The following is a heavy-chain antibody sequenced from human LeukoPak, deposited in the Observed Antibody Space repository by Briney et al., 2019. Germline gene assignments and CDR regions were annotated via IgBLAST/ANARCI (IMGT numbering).Heavy chain of an antibody. V-gene: IGHV1-2*02. CDR1: GYTFTSYY. Sequence: ASVKVSCKASGYTFTSYYMHWVRQAPGQGLEWMGWINPNSGGTNYAQKFQGRVTMTRDTSISTAYMELSRLRSDDTAVYYCASESIAVAGTSDYYYYYGMDVWGQGTTVTVSS. D-gene: IGHD6-19*01. CDR3: ASESIAVAGTSDYYYYYGMDV. J-gene: IGHJ6*02. CDR2: INPNSGGT.